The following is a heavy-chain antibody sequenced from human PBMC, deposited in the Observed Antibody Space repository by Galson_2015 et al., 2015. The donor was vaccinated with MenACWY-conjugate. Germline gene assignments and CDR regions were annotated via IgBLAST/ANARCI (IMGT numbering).Heavy chain of an antibody. CDR3: ARGGGRPLAHAFDI. CDR1: GFTFSSYT. D-gene: IGHD3-16*01. CDR2: MSYDGSNK. V-gene: IGHV3-30*15. Sequence: SLRLSCAASGFTFSSYTTHWVRQAPGKGLEWVAVMSYDGSNKYYADSAKGRFTISRDNSKNTLYLQMGSLRAEDTAVYYCARGGGRPLAHAFDIWGQGTMVTVSS. J-gene: IGHJ3*02.